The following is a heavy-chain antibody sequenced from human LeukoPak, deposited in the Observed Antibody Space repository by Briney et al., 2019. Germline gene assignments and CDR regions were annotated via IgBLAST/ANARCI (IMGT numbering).Heavy chain of an antibody. CDR2: VYPGDSHT. CDR1: GYTFNTYW. CDR3: ARLSGGSWANTEYFPD. Sequence: GESLTISCKASGYTFNTYWIGWVRQKPGTGLEWMAIVYPGDSHTRYSPSFQGHFTISADKTVTTAYLQWSSLEASDTAVYYCARLSGGSWANTEYFPDWGQGTLVIVSS. J-gene: IGHJ1*01. D-gene: IGHD7-27*01. V-gene: IGHV5-51*01.